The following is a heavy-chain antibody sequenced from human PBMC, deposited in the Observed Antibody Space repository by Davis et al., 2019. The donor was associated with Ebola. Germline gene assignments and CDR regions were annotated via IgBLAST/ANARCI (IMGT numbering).Heavy chain of an antibody. CDR3: ASGRRLLADAFHI. Sequence: GSSLNTCCASSGFTFSSYAMNCVRQAPVKGLAWVTTISSSSNYIYYAESVKGRFTISRDNAKNSLTLQMNSLGAEDTAVYYCASGRRLLADAFHIWGQGTMVTASS. CDR1: GFTFSSYA. CDR2: ISSSSNYI. D-gene: IGHD2-8*02. J-gene: IGHJ3*02. V-gene: IGHV3-21*01.